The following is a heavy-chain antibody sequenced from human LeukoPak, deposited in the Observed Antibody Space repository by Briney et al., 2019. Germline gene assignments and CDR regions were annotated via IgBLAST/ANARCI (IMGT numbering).Heavy chain of an antibody. V-gene: IGHV3-74*01. CDR3: AKRGSGWYVGY. CDR2: INSDGSST. CDR1: GFTFSSYG. J-gene: IGHJ4*02. Sequence: GGSLRLSCAASGFTFSSYGMHWVRQAPGKGLVWVSRINSDGSSTSYADSVKGRFTISRDNAKNTLYLQMNSLRAEDTAVYYCAKRGSGWYVGYWGQGTLVTVSS. D-gene: IGHD6-19*01.